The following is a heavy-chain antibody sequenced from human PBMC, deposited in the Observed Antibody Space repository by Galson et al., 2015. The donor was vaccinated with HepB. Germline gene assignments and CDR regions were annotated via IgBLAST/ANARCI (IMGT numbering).Heavy chain of an antibody. Sequence: TLSLTCTVSGGSISSSSYYWGWIRQPPGKGLEWIGSMYYSGSTYYNPSLKSRVTISVDTSKTQFSLKLSSVTAADTAVYYCAGLGTYDFWSGPHHYYYGMDVWGQGTTVTVSS. CDR2: MYYSGST. CDR1: GGSISSSSYY. CDR3: AGLGTYDFWSGPHHYYYGMDV. D-gene: IGHD3-3*01. J-gene: IGHJ6*02. V-gene: IGHV4-39*01.